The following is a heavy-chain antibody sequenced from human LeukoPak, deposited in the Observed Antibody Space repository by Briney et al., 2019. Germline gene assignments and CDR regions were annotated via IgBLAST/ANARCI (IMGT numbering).Heavy chain of an antibody. J-gene: IGHJ5*02. CDR2: ISAYNGNT. CDR3: ARLLYDFWSGYSENWFDP. V-gene: IGHV1-18*01. CDR1: GYTFTSYG. D-gene: IGHD3-3*01. Sequence: ASVKVSCKASGYTFTSYGISWVRQAPGQGLEWMGWISAYNGNTNYAQKLQGRVTMTTDTSTSTAYMELRSLRSDDTAVYYCARLLYDFWSGYSENWFDPGAREPWSPSPQ.